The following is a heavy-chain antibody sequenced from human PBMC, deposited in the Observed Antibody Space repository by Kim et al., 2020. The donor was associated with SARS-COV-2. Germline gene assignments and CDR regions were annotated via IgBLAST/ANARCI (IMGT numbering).Heavy chain of an antibody. V-gene: IGHV3-21*01. CDR1: GFGFGTHS. D-gene: IGHD2-2*01. Sequence: GGSLRLSCAASGFGFGTHSMNWVRQAPGKGLEWVSSIGGSTSYIYYADSVKGRFTISRDNAKNSLYLQMNSLRAEDTAVYYCARGGYCTSTSCYFYYYALDVWGQGTTVTVSS. CDR3: ARGGYCTSTSCYFYYYALDV. J-gene: IGHJ6*02. CDR2: IGGSTSYI.